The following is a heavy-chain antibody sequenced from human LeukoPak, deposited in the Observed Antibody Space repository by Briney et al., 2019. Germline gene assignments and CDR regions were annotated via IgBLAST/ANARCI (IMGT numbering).Heavy chain of an antibody. Sequence: PSETLSLTCSVSGGSISSYYWGWIRQPPGKGLEWIGYIYYSGSTNYNPSLTSRVTISVDMSKRQFSLKLSSVTAADTAVYYCAGSPLKATRFDYWGQGTLVTVSS. V-gene: IGHV4-59*01. J-gene: IGHJ4*02. CDR3: AGSPLKATRFDY. CDR2: IYYSGST. CDR1: GGSISSYY. D-gene: IGHD1-1*01.